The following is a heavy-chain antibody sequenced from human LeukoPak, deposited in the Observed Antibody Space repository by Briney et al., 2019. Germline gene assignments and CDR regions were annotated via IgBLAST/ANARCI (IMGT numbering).Heavy chain of an antibody. CDR1: GFTFSSYS. D-gene: IGHD2-2*01. Sequence: GGSLRLSCAASGFTFSSYSMNWVRRAPGKGLEWVSSISSSSSYIYYADSVKGRFTISRDNAKNSLYLQMNSLRAEDTAVYYCALGVGYCSSTSCQGFDYWGQGTLVTVSS. V-gene: IGHV3-21*01. CDR3: ALGVGYCSSTSCQGFDY. CDR2: ISSSSSYI. J-gene: IGHJ4*02.